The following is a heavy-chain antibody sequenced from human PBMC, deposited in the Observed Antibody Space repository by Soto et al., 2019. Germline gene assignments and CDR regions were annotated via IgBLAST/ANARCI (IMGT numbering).Heavy chain of an antibody. V-gene: IGHV3-30*03. Sequence: GGSLRLSCAASGFTFSSYGMHGVRQAPGKGLEWVAGISYDGSNKYYADSVKGRFTISRDNSKTTLYLQMNSVRAAVTSVYYCVVDTASGYWGQGTLVTVSS. CDR3: VVDTASGY. D-gene: IGHD5-18*01. CDR2: ISYDGSNK. CDR1: GFTFSSYG. J-gene: IGHJ4*02.